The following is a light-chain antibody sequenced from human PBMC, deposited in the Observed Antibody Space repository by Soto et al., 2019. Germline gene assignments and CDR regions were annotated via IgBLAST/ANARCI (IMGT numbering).Light chain of an antibody. CDR2: GAS. J-gene: IGKJ5*01. CDR3: QQRNYWQVT. CDR1: QSVSSSY. Sequence: EIVLTQSPGTLSLSPGESATLSCSASQSVSSSYLAWYQQKPGQDPRLLIYGASSRATGIPDRFSGSGSGTDFTLNIRRLETEDFAVYDCQQRNYWQVTVGQGTRLEIK. V-gene: IGKV3D-20*02.